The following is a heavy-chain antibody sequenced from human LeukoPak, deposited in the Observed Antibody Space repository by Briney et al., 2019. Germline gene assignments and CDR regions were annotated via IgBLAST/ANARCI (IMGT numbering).Heavy chain of an antibody. V-gene: IGHV3-48*03. Sequence: GGSLRLSCAASGFTFSSYEMNWLRQAPGKGLEWVSYISSSGSTIYYADSVKGRFTISRDNAKNSLYLQMNSLRAEDTAVYYCARDRPADCSGGSCFTRVDAFDIWGQGTMVTVSS. CDR2: ISSSGSTI. CDR1: GFTFSSYE. CDR3: ARDRPADCSGGSCFTRVDAFDI. D-gene: IGHD2-15*01. J-gene: IGHJ3*02.